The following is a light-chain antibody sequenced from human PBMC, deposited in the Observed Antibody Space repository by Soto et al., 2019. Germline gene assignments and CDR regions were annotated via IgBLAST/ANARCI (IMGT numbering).Light chain of an antibody. CDR1: QGISSY. CDR2: AAS. J-gene: IGKJ2*01. Sequence: DIQLTQSPSFLSASVGDRVTITCRASQGISSYLAWYQQKPGKAPKLLIYAASTLQSGVPSRFSGSGSGTEFTLTISSLQPEDFATYYCQQLNSYPPGTFSQGTKLEIK. CDR3: QQLNSYPPGT. V-gene: IGKV1-9*01.